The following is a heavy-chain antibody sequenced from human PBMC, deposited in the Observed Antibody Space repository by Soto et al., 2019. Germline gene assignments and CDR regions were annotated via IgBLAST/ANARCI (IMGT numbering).Heavy chain of an antibody. V-gene: IGHV1-18*01. CDR2: VSTYNSNT. D-gene: IGHD3-22*01. CDR3: ARELNTDSSAYYSFAY. J-gene: IGHJ4*02. CDR1: GYTFSDYG. Sequence: GASVKVSCKTSGYTFSDYGLAWLRQAPGQRPEWMGWVSTYNSNTNYAQKFQGRVTMTTDTSTTTTSMELRSLRSDGTAVYYCARELNTDSSAYYSFAYWGQGTLVTVSS.